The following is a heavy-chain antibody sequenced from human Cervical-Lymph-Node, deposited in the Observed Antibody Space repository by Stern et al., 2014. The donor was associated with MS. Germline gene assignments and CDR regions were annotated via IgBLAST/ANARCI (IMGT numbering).Heavy chain of an antibody. V-gene: IGHV1-69*01. CDR3: ARSYGSGSYTAFDI. CDR2: IIPIFGTA. D-gene: IGHD3-10*01. J-gene: IGHJ3*02. CDR1: GGTFSSYA. Sequence: QVQLVQSGAEVKKPGSSVKVSCKASGGTFSSYAISWVRQAPGQGLAWMGGIIPIFGTANYAQKFQGRVTITADESTSTAYMELSSLRSEDTAVYYCARSYGSGSYTAFDIWGQGTMVTVSS.